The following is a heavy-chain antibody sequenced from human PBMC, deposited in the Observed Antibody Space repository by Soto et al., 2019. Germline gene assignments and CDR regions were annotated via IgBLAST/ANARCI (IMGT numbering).Heavy chain of an antibody. D-gene: IGHD3-22*01. CDR1: GFTFSSYG. Sequence: QVQLVESGGGVVQPGRSLRLSCAASGFTFSSYGMHWVRQAPGTGLEWVAVISYDGTNNYYADSGKGRFTISRDNSKNTLYLQMNSLRAEDTAVYYCAKESSGYYYGALDYWGQGTLVTVSA. V-gene: IGHV3-30*18. CDR2: ISYDGTNN. J-gene: IGHJ4*02. CDR3: AKESSGYYYGALDY.